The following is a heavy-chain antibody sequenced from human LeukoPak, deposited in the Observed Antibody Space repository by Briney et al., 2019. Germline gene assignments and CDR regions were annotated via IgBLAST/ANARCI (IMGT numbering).Heavy chain of an antibody. Sequence: PSETLSLTCTVSGGSISIYYWSWIRQPAGKGLEWIGHIYTSGSTNYNPPLKRRVTMSVDTSKNQFSLKLSSVTAADTAVYYCARGPTTVTRALDYWGQGTLVTVSS. D-gene: IGHD4-17*01. CDR3: ARGPTTVTRALDY. J-gene: IGHJ4*02. V-gene: IGHV4-4*07. CDR2: IYTSGST. CDR1: GGSISIYY.